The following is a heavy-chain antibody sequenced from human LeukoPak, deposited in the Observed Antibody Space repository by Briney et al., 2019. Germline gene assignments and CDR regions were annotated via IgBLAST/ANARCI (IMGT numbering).Heavy chain of an antibody. V-gene: IGHV3-48*04. D-gene: IGHD3-22*01. CDR2: IGSSSITT. CDR1: GLTFTIFG. Sequence: GSLILHCAASGLTFTIFGLKWVRQAPAKGGAGVAYIGSSSITTSYADSVKGRFTISRDNAKNSLYLQRNSLRAEDTAVYNCARVGTDSSGYFDSFYIWKQGTIVTV. J-gene: IGHJ3*02. CDR3: ARVGTDSSGYFDSFYI.